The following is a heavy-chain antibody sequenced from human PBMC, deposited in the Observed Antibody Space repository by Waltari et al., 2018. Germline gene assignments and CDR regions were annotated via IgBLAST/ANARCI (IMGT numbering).Heavy chain of an antibody. CDR3: ARYLGGDYSYDY. CDR1: GYTFPGYY. V-gene: IGHV1-2*06. Sequence: QVQLVQSGAEVKKPGASVKVSCQASGYTFPGYYLHWVRQAPGQGLEWMGLINPNSGGTNYAQKFQGRVTMTRDTSISTAYMELSRLRSDDTAVYYCARYLGGDYSYDYWGQGTLVTVSS. CDR2: INPNSGGT. J-gene: IGHJ4*02. D-gene: IGHD4-17*01.